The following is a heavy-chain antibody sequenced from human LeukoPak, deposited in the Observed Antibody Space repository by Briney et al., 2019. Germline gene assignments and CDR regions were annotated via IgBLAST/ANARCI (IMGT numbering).Heavy chain of an antibody. Sequence: NPSETLSLTCAVYGGSFSGYYWSWIRQPPGKGLEGIGEINHSGSTNYNPSLKSRVTISVDTSKNQFSLKLSSVTAADTAVYYCARGRINSGYVKHYNFDYWGQGTLVTVSS. J-gene: IGHJ4*02. V-gene: IGHV4-34*01. CDR1: GGSFSGYY. CDR3: ARGRINSGYVKHYNFDY. CDR2: INHSGST. D-gene: IGHD5-12*01.